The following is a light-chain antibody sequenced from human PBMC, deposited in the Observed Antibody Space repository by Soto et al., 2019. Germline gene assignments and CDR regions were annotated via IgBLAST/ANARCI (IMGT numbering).Light chain of an antibody. CDR3: SSYAGNDRLGV. V-gene: IGLV2-8*01. CDR2: EVT. CDR1: SSDVGGYDY. Sequence: QSALTQPPSASGSPGQSVTISCTGTSSDVGGYDYVSWYQQHPGKAPKLIIYEVTERPSGVPDRFSGSTSGNTASLTVSGLQSEDEANYYCSSYAGNDRLGVFGGGTKLTVL. J-gene: IGLJ2*01.